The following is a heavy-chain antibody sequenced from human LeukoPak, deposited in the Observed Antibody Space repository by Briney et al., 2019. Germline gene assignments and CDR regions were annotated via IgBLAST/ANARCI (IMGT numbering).Heavy chain of an antibody. Sequence: GGSLRLSCAASGFTFSSYSMNWVRQAPGKGLEWVSSISSSSSYIYYADSVKGRFTISRDNAKSSLYLQMNSLRAEDTAVYYCAGIGYSYGLPDYWGQGTLVTVSS. D-gene: IGHD5-18*01. V-gene: IGHV3-21*01. CDR1: GFTFSSYS. J-gene: IGHJ4*02. CDR3: AGIGYSYGLPDY. CDR2: ISSSSSYI.